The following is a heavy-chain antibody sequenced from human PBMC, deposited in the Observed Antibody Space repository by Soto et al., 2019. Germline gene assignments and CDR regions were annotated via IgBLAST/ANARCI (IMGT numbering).Heavy chain of an antibody. Sequence: PSQTLSLTCAISGDSVSSNSAAWNWIRQSPSRGLEWLGRTYYRSKWYNDYAVSVKSRITINPDTSKNQFSLQLNSVTPEDTAVYYSANGGRQWLVTSDFNYWGQGALVTVSS. V-gene: IGHV6-1*01. J-gene: IGHJ4*02. CDR3: ANGGRQWLVTSDFNY. CDR1: GDSVSSNSAA. D-gene: IGHD6-19*01. CDR2: TYYRSKWYN.